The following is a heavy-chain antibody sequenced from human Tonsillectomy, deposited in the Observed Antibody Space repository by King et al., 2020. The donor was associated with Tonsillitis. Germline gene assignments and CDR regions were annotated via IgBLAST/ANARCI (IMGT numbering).Heavy chain of an antibody. CDR1: GFSLSTRGMC. CDR2: IDWADDI. CDR3: ARICYGAGSYYNDAFDI. Sequence: TLKESGPALVKPTQTLTLTCTFAGFSLSTRGMCVSWIRQPPGKALEWLALIDWADDIYYSTSLKTRLTISKDTSKNQVVLTMTNMDPVDTATYYCARICYGAGSYYNDAFDIWGQGTMVTVSS. J-gene: IGHJ3*02. V-gene: IGHV2-70*01. D-gene: IGHD3-10*01.